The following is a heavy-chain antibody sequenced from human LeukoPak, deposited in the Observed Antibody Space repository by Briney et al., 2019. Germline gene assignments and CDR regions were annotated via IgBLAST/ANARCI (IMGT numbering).Heavy chain of an antibody. J-gene: IGHJ6*02. D-gene: IGHD6-19*01. Sequence: ASVTVSCKASGYTFTGYYMHWVRQAPGQGLEWMGWINPNSGGTNYAQKFQGRVTMTRDTSISTAYMELSRLRSDDTAVYYCVRAREQWLVRFSYYYGMDVWGQGTTVTVSS. CDR1: GYTFTGYY. CDR2: INPNSGGT. V-gene: IGHV1-2*02. CDR3: VRAREQWLVRFSYYYGMDV.